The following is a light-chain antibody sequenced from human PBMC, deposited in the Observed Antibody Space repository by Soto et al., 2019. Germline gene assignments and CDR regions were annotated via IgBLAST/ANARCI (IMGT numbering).Light chain of an antibody. V-gene: IGLV1-40*01. J-gene: IGLJ2*01. Sequence: HSVLTQPPSVSGAPGQRVTISCTGSTSNIGAGYDVHWYRQLPGTAPKLLIYGNSNRPSGVPDRFSGSKSGTSASLAITGLQAEDEADYYCQSYDSSLSVIFGGGTKLTVL. CDR1: TSNIGAGYD. CDR3: QSYDSSLSVI. CDR2: GNS.